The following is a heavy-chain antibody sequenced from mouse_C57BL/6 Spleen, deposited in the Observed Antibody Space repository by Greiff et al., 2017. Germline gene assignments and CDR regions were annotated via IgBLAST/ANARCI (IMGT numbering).Heavy chain of an antibody. D-gene: IGHD1-1*01. CDR1: GYTFTSYW. V-gene: IGHV1-64*01. J-gene: IGHJ1*03. Sequence: QVQLQQPGAELVKPGASVKLSCKASGYTFTSYWMHWVKQRPGQGLEWIGMIHPNSGSTNYNEKFKSKATLTVDKSSSTAYMQLSSLTSEDSAVYYCAPNDYGSSYWYFDVWGTGTTVTVSS. CDR2: IHPNSGST. CDR3: APNDYGSSYWYFDV.